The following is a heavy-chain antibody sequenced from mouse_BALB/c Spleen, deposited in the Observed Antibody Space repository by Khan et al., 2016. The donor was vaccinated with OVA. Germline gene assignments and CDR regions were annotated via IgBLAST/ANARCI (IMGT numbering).Heavy chain of an antibody. CDR2: ISSGGDYT. CDR1: GFTFSSHS. CDR3: ASHLSDSLAY. V-gene: IGHV5-6*01. Sequence: EVELVESGGDLVKPGGSLKLSCAASGFTFSSHSMSWVRQTPDKRPEWVATISSGGDYTYYLDSVMGRFTIPRDNAKNILNLQMNSLKSADTAIYYCASHLSDSLAYWGQGTLVTVSA. D-gene: IGHD2-4*01. J-gene: IGHJ3*01.